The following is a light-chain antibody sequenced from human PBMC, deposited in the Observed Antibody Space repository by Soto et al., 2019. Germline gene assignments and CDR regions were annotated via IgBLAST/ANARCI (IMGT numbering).Light chain of an antibody. Sequence: QSVLTQPRSVSGSPGQSVTISCTGTSSDVGDYNYVSWYQQHPGKAPKLMIYDVSKWPSGVPDRFSGSKSGNTASLTISGLQAEDEADYYCCSYAGSYTYGFGTGTKVTVL. CDR3: CSYAGSYTYG. CDR2: DVS. V-gene: IGLV2-11*01. J-gene: IGLJ1*01. CDR1: SSDVGDYNY.